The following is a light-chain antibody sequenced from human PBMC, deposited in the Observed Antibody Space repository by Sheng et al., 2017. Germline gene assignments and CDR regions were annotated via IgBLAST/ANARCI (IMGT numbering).Light chain of an antibody. Sequence: QSVLTQPPSASGTPGQRVTISCSGSSSNIGTNTVSWYQQLPGTAPKVLIYTNNQRPSGVPDRFSGSKSVTSASLAISGLQAEDEAVYYCQSYDSSLTGSRVFGGGTKLTVL. CDR1: SSNIGTNT. CDR3: QSYDSSLTGSRV. V-gene: IGLV1-44*01. CDR2: TNN. J-gene: IGLJ3*02.